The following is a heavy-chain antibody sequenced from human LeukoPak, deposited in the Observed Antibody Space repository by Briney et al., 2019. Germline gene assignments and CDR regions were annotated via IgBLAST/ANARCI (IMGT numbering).Heavy chain of an antibody. Sequence: GASVKVSCKASGYTFTSYGISWVRQAPGQGLEWMGWISAYNGNTNYAQKLQGRVTMATDTSTSTACMELRSLRSDDTAVYYCARDLDSVVVGATTGGYWGQGTLVTVSS. D-gene: IGHD1-26*01. CDR3: ARDLDSVVVGATTGGY. J-gene: IGHJ4*02. CDR1: GYTFTSYG. V-gene: IGHV1-18*01. CDR2: ISAYNGNT.